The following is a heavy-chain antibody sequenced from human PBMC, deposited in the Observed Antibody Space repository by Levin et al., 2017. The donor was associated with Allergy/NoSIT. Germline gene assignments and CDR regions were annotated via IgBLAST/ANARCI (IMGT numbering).Heavy chain of an antibody. Sequence: GESLKISCAASGFTFSTYGMSWVRQAPGKGLEWVSGIGARSGSSYYADSVKGRFTISRDTSKTMLYVQMNRLRDEDTAVYFCAIRTDSGDYYFDDWGQGTLVTVSS. CDR1: GFTFSTYG. D-gene: IGHD1-1*01. CDR3: AIRTDSGDYYFDD. J-gene: IGHJ4*02. V-gene: IGHV3-23*01. CDR2: IGARSGSS.